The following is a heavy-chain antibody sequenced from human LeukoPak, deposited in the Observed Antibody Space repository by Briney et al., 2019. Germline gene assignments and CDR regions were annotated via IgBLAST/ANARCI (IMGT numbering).Heavy chain of an antibody. CDR2: ISAYNGNT. CDR3: ARHDYVLYDNRGCYLY. CDR1: GYTLTNYG. V-gene: IGHV1-18*01. J-gene: IGHJ4*02. D-gene: IGHD3-22*01. Sequence: GASVNVSSKASGYTLTNYGIGWVRQAPGQGLEWIGCISAYNGNTKYAQKVQGRVSMTTDTSTSTAYMELRSLRSDDSALYYGARHDYVLYDNRGCYLYWGQGTLVTVSS.